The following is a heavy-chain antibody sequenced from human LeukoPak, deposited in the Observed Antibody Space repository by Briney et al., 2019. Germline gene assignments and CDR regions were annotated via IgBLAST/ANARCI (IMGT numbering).Heavy chain of an antibody. CDR3: ARDLRTWQQWPAY. V-gene: IGHV1-46*01. CDR2: INPSGGSTSYAQT. CDR1: GYTFTSYY. J-gene: IGHJ4*02. Sequence: GASVTISFKASGYTFTSYYIHWVRQAPGQGLEWMGIINPSGGSTSYAQTSYAQKFQGRVTMTRDTSTSTVYMELSSLRSEDTAVYYCARDLRTWQQWPAYWGQGTLVTVSS. D-gene: IGHD6-19*01.